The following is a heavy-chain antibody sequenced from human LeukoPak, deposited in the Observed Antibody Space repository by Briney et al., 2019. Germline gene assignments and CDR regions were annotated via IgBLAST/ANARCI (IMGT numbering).Heavy chain of an antibody. CDR2: IWYDGSNK. CDR3: ARGFAINYYDSSGYLH. D-gene: IGHD3-22*01. Sequence: SGGSLRLSCAASGFTFSSYGMHWVRQAPGKGLEWVAVIWYDGSNKYYADSVKGRFTISRDNSKNTLYLQMNSLRAEDTAVYYCARGFAINYYDSSGYLHWGQGTLVTVSS. V-gene: IGHV3-33*01. CDR1: GFTFSSYG. J-gene: IGHJ4*02.